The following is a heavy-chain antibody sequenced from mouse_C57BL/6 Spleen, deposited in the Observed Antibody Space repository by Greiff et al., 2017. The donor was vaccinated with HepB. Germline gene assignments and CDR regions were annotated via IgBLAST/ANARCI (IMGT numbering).Heavy chain of an antibody. D-gene: IGHD3-2*02. CDR2: IYPRSGNT. J-gene: IGHJ3*01. Sequence: QVQLQQSGAELARPGASVKLSCKASGYTFTSYGISWVKQRTGQGLEWIGEIYPRSGNTYYNEKFKGKATMTADKSSSTAYMELRSLTSEDSAVYVCARAGTAQAPWFAYWGQGTLVTVSA. V-gene: IGHV1-81*01. CDR3: ARAGTAQAPWFAY. CDR1: GYTFTSYG.